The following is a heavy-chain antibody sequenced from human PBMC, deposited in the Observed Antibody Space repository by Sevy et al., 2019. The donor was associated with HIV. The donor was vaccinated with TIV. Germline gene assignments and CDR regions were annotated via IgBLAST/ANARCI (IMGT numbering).Heavy chain of an antibody. Sequence: ASVKVSCKASGYTFTTYGITWVRQATGQGLEWMGWISTYNSITNYAQKFQGRVTMTTDTSTSTAYMELRSLRSDDTAVYYCARSTQVAGRSNWFDPWGQGTLVTVSS. V-gene: IGHV1-18*01. CDR1: GYTFTTYG. CDR3: ARSTQVAGRSNWFDP. D-gene: IGHD6-19*01. J-gene: IGHJ5*02. CDR2: ISTYNSIT.